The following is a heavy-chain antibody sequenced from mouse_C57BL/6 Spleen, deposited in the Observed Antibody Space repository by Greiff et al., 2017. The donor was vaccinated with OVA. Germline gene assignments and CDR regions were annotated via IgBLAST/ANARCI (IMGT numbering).Heavy chain of an antibody. V-gene: IGHV7-3*01. CDR1: GFTFTDYH. D-gene: IGHD2-4*01. CDR3: ARSIYYDYDGYWYFDV. Sequence: DVKLVESGGGLVQPGGSLSLSCAASGFTFTDYHMSWVRQPPGKALEWLGFIRNKANGYTTEYSASVKGRFTISRDNSQSILYLQMNALRAEDSATYYCARSIYYDYDGYWYFDVWGTGTTVTVSS. J-gene: IGHJ1*03. CDR2: IRNKANGYTT.